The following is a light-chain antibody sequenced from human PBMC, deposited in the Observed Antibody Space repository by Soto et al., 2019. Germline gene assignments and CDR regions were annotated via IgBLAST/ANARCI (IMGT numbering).Light chain of an antibody. CDR3: QHYYSDPPWT. J-gene: IGKJ1*01. V-gene: IGKV4-1*01. CDR2: WVS. CDR1: QSVLYSFNNKNY. Sequence: DIVMTQSPDSLAVSLGERATINCRSSQSVLYSFNNKNYLGWYQQKPGQAPKLLIYWVSTRESGVPDRFSGSGSGTDFTLTISSLQAEDVAVYYCQHYYSDPPWTFGQGTRVEIK.